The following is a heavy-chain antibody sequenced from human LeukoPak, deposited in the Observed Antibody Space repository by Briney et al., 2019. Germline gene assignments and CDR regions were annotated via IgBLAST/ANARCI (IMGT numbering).Heavy chain of an antibody. CDR3: ARHAELGYCSSTSCHESYFDY. CDR2: ISGSGGRP. Sequence: PGGSLRLSCAASGFTFSSCAMSWVRQAPGKGLEWVSAISGSGGRPYYADSVKGRFTISRDNSKNTLYLQMNSLRAEDTAVYYCARHAELGYCSSTSCHESYFDYWGQGTLVTVSS. V-gene: IGHV3-23*01. CDR1: GFTFSSCA. D-gene: IGHD2-2*01. J-gene: IGHJ4*02.